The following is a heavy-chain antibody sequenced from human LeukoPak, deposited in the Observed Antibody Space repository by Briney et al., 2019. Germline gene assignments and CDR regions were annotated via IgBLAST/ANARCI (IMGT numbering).Heavy chain of an antibody. CDR2: IYYSGST. D-gene: IGHD3-10*01. CDR3: AREATVVPGDY. V-gene: IGHV4-59*01. CDR1: AGPHSSYY. Sequence: SETLSLTSTVSAGPHSSYYWSCIQQPPGKVLEWTGNIYYSGSTNYNPSLKSQVTISVDTSKNQFSLKLSSVTAADTAVYYCAREATVVPGDYWGQVALVTVS. J-gene: IGHJ4*02.